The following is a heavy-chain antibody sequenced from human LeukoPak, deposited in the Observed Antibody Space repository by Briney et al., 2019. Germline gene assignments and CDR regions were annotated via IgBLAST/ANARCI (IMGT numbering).Heavy chain of an antibody. CDR2: INHSGST. D-gene: IGHD6-25*01. V-gene: IGHV4-34*01. CDR3: ATQGLLGGDNFDY. J-gene: IGHJ4*02. CDR1: GGSFSGYY. Sequence: KTSETLSLTCAVYGGSFSGYYWSWIRQPPGKGLEWIGEINHSGSTNYNPSLKSRVTISVDTSKNQFSLKLSSVTAADTAVYYCATQGLLGGDNFDYWGQGTLVTVSS.